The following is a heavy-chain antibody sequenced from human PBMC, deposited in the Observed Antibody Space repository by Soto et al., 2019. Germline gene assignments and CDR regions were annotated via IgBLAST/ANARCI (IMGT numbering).Heavy chain of an antibody. Sequence: PGGSLRLSCAASGFTFATYTMNWVRQAPGKGLERVSTISSGSEYIFYEDSLKGRLTISRDNAKNLVYLQMNNLRAEDTAVYYCAKDGAAGSVLDVWDQGTTVTVSS. CDR3: AKDGAAGSVLDV. J-gene: IGHJ6*02. D-gene: IGHD6-13*01. CDR1: GFTFATYT. CDR2: ISSGSEYI. V-gene: IGHV3-21*01.